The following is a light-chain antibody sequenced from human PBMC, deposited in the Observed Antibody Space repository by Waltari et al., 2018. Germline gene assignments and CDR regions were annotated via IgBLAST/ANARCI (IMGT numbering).Light chain of an antibody. CDR2: HAS. CDR3: QKYRSLPAT. Sequence: EVVLTQXPXXXSLSPGEGXXLSCRACQSVGKYLAWYQQRPGQAPRLLIYHASIRATGIPDRFSGSGSETDFSLTISRLEPEDFAVYYCQKYRSLPATFGQGTKVEI. V-gene: IGKV3-20*01. CDR1: QSVGKY. J-gene: IGKJ1*01.